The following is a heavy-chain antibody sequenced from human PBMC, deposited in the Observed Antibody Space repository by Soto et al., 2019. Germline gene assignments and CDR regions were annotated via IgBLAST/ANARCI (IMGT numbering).Heavy chain of an antibody. CDR1: AFTFSDYA. Sequence: QVQLVESGGGVVQPGGSLRLSCAASAFTFSDYAMHWVRQAPGKGLEWVAVISYDGNYKYYADSVQGRVTISRDNSKNTLYLQMHSLRAEDTAVYYCARAQTKYCSTTSCYVFDYWGQGTLVTVSS. V-gene: IGHV3-30-3*01. CDR3: ARAQTKYCSTTSCYVFDY. J-gene: IGHJ4*02. D-gene: IGHD2-2*01. CDR2: ISYDGNYK.